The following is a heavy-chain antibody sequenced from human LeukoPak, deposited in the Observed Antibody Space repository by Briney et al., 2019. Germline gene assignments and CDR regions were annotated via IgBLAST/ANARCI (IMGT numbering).Heavy chain of an antibody. Sequence: PSETLSLTCAVYGGSFSGYYWSWIRQPPGKGLEWIGEINHSGSTNYNPSLKSRVAISVDTSKNQFSLKLRSVTAADTAVYYCASIRNTYYYDPDAFDIWGQGTMVTVSS. J-gene: IGHJ3*02. CDR2: INHSGST. D-gene: IGHD3-22*01. V-gene: IGHV4-34*01. CDR1: GGSFSGYY. CDR3: ASIRNTYYYDPDAFDI.